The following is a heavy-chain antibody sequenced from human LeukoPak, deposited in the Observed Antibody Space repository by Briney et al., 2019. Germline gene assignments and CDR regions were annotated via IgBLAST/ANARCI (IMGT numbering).Heavy chain of an antibody. CDR2: IKQDGSEK. CDR1: GFSFSSYN. V-gene: IGHV3-7*01. J-gene: IGHJ4*02. D-gene: IGHD1-26*01. Sequence: GGSLRLSCAASGFSFSSYNMDWVRQTPGKGREWVANIKQDGSEKYYVDSVKGRFTISRDNAKNSLYLQMNSLRAEDTAVYYCARATLKVGAYPIQYFDYWGQGTLVTVSS. CDR3: ARATLKVGAYPIQYFDY.